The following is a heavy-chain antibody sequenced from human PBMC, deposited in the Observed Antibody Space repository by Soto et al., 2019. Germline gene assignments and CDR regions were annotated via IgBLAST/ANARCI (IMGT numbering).Heavy chain of an antibody. D-gene: IGHD2-15*01. J-gene: IGHJ4*02. V-gene: IGHV3-21*01. CDR2: ISSSSSNI. CDR1: GFTFSSYS. CDR3: ARTGYCSGGSCYSNFDY. Sequence: EVQLVESGGGLVKPGGSLRLSCAASGFTFSSYSMNWVRQAPGKGLEGVSSISSSSSNIYYADSVKCRYTISRDNAKNTLYMQMNSLRAEDTAVYYCARTGYCSGGSCYSNFDYWRQGTLVTVSS.